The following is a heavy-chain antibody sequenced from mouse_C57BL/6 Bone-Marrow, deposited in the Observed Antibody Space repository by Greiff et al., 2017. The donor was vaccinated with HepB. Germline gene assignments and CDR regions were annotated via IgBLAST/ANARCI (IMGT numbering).Heavy chain of an antibody. J-gene: IGHJ3*01. CDR2: INPYNGGT. D-gene: IGHD1-1*01. CDR3: ARVYYYGSSYGFAY. V-gene: IGHV1-19*01. CDR1: GYTFTDYY. Sequence: VQLKQSGPVLVKPGASVKMSCKASGYTFTDYYMNWVKQSHGKSLEWIGVINPYNGGTSYNQKFKGKATLTVDKSSSTAYMELNSLTSEDSAVYYCARVYYYGSSYGFAYWGQGTLVTVSA.